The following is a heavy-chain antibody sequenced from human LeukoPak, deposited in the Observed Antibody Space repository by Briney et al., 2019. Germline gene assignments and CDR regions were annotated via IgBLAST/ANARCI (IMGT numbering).Heavy chain of an antibody. V-gene: IGHV4-34*01. CDR2: INHSGST. J-gene: IGHJ4*02. Sequence: PSETLSLTCAVYGGSFSGYYWSWIRQPPGKGLEWIGEINHSGSTNYNPSLKSRVTISVDTSKNQFSLKLSSVTAADTAVYYCARQTPGAMGYWGQGTLVTVSS. D-gene: IGHD2-8*01. CDR1: GGSFSGYY. CDR3: ARQTPGAMGY.